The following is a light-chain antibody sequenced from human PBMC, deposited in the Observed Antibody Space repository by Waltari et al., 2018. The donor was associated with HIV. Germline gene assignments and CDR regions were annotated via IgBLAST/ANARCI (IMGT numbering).Light chain of an antibody. CDR2: KDS. CDR1: ALPKKY. V-gene: IGLV3-16*01. J-gene: IGLJ2*01. Sequence: SYELTQPPSVSVSLGQMARITCSGEALPKKYAYWYQQKPGQFPVLVIYKDSERPSGIPERFSGSSSGTIVTLTISGVQAEDEADYYCLSADEGVFGGGTKLTVL. CDR3: LSADEGV.